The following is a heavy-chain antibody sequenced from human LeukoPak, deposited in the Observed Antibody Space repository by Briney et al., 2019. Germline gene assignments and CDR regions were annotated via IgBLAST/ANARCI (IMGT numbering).Heavy chain of an antibody. V-gene: IGHV4-38-2*01. CDR2: IYHSGST. CDR3: ARVGYGSGSYYTDY. D-gene: IGHD3-10*01. J-gene: IGHJ4*02. CDR1: GYSISSGYY. Sequence: SETLSLTCAVPGYSISSGYYWGWIRQPPGKGLEWIGSIYHSGSTYYNPSLKSRVTTSVGTFKNQFALKLSSVTAAETAVYYWARVGYGSGSYYTDYWGQGTLVTVSS.